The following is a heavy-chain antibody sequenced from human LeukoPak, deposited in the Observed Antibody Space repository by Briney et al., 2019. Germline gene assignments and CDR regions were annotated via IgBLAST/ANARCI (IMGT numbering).Heavy chain of an antibody. CDR1: GGSISSYY. Sequence: SETLSLTCTASGGSISSYYWSWIRQPPGKGLEWIGYIYYSESANYNPSLKSRVTISVDTSKNQFSLKLSSVTAADTAVYYCARRVAAAGTFDYWGQGTLVTVSS. V-gene: IGHV4-59*01. CDR3: ARRVAAAGTFDY. J-gene: IGHJ4*02. CDR2: IYYSESA. D-gene: IGHD6-13*01.